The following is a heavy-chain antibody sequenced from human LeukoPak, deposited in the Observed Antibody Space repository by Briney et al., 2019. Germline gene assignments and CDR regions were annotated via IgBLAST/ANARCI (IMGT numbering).Heavy chain of an antibody. CDR2: IYYSGST. J-gene: IGHJ4*02. CDR3: ARDLMVRGPYVDY. CDR1: GGSVSSASYY. Sequence: SETLSLTCTVSGGSVSSASYYWMWIRQPPGKGLEWIGYIYYSGSTNYNPSLKSRVTISVDTSKNQFSLKLSSVTAEDTAVYYCARDLMVRGPYVDYWGQGTLVTVSS. V-gene: IGHV4-61*01. D-gene: IGHD3-10*01.